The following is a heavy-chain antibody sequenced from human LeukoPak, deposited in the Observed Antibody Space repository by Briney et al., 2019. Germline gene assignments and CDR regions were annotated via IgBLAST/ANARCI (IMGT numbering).Heavy chain of an antibody. CDR1: GFTFSNYA. D-gene: IGHD6-19*01. V-gene: IGHV3-23*01. CDR2: ISGGGITT. J-gene: IGHJ4*02. Sequence: PGGSLRLSCAASGFTFSNYAMSWVRQAPGKGLEWVSTISGGGITTYYADSVKGRFTISRDNSKNTMFLQMNSLRADDTAVYYCPRQSYASGWNPFDYWGQGILVTVSS. CDR3: PRQSYASGWNPFDY.